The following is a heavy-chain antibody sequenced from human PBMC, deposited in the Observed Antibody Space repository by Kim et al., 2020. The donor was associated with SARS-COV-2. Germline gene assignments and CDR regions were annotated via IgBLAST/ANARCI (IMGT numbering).Heavy chain of an antibody. J-gene: IGHJ4*02. CDR1: EFTLSYYP. CDR3: ARSITMIPEDY. Sequence: GGSLRLSCEASEFTLSYYPMSWVRQAPGKGLEWVAYIKQDGSEKYYVDSVRGRFTISRDSAKNSLYLQMNSLRAEDTAVYYCARSITMIPEDYWGQGTLVTVSS. CDR2: IKQDGSEK. V-gene: IGHV3-7*01. D-gene: IGHD3-22*01.